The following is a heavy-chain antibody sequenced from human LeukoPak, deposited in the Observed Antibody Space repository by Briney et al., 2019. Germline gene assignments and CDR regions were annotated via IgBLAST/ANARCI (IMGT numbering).Heavy chain of an antibody. CDR3: ARGLDIAVAAGGNSFDP. CDR1: GGSISSSSYY. J-gene: IGHJ5*02. D-gene: IGHD6-19*01. CDR2: IYYTEST. Sequence: SATLSLTCTVSGGSISSSSYYWGWIRQPPGEGLEWICSIYYTESTYYNPSLKSLFTISVDTSKNQFSLKLSSVTAAHTAVYYCARGLDIAVAAGGNSFDPWGQGTLVTVSS. V-gene: IGHV4-39*01.